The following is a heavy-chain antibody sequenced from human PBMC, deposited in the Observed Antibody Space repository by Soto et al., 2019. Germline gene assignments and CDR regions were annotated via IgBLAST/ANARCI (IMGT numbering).Heavy chain of an antibody. CDR1: GYTFTGYY. J-gene: IGHJ6*02. V-gene: IGHV1-2*02. CDR2: INPNSGGT. Sequence: QVQLVQSGAEVKKPGASVKVSCKASGYTFTGYYMHWVRQAPGQGLEWIGWINPNSGGTNYAQKFQGKVTMTRDTSISTAYMELSRLRSNDTAVYYCARDLAVAGTKYYYGMDVWGQGTTVTVSS. D-gene: IGHD6-19*01. CDR3: ARDLAVAGTKYYYGMDV.